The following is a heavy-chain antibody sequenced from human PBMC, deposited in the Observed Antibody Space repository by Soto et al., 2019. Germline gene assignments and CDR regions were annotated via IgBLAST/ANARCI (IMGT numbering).Heavy chain of an antibody. CDR2: ISYDGSNK. V-gene: IGHV3-30-3*01. Sequence: PGGSLRLSCAASGFTFSSYAMHWVRQAPGKGLEWVAVISYDGSNKYYADSVKGRFTISRDNSKNTLYLQMNSLRAEDTAVYYCARDRIGTGSNWFDPWGQGTLVTVYS. J-gene: IGHJ5*02. CDR1: GFTFSSYA. CDR3: ARDRIGTGSNWFDP. D-gene: IGHD2-8*02.